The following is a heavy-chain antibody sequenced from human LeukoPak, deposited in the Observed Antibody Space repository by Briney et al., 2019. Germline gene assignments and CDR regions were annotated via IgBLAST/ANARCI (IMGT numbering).Heavy chain of an antibody. V-gene: IGHV3-53*01. D-gene: IGHD6-13*01. J-gene: IGHJ5*02. CDR3: ARDGAAAASGTWA. CDR1: GFTVGNNY. CDR2: IYSGGRT. Sequence: GGSLRLSCAASGFTVGNNYMNWVRQPPGKWLEWISLIYSGGRTHYEDSLKGRFTISRDNSKNTLYLQMKNVRAEDTAVYYCARDGAAAASGTWAWGQGTLVTVSS.